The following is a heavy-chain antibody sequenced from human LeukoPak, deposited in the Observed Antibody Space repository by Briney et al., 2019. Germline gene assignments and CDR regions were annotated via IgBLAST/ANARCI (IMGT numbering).Heavy chain of an antibody. CDR3: AKETLYSYGYLDY. CDR1: GFTFSSYG. CDR2: IRYDGSNK. Sequence: GGSLRLSCAASGFTFSSYGMHWVRQAPGKGLEWVAFIRYDGSNKYYADSVKGRFTISRDNSKNTLYLQMSSLRAEDTAVYYCAKETLYSYGYLDYWGQGTLVTVSS. J-gene: IGHJ4*02. D-gene: IGHD5-18*01. V-gene: IGHV3-30*02.